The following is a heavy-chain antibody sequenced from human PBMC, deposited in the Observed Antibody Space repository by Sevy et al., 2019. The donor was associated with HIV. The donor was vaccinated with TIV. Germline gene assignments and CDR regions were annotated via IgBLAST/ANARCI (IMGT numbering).Heavy chain of an antibody. CDR1: GFTFSSYA. CDR3: ARGGYDILTGDFDY. V-gene: IGHV3-30-3*01. J-gene: IGHJ4*02. D-gene: IGHD3-9*01. Sequence: GGSLRLSCAASGFTFSSYAMHWVRQAPGKGLEWVAVISYDGSNKYYADSVKGRLTISRDNSKNTLYLQMNSLRAEDTSMYYCARGGYDILTGDFDYWGQGTLVTVSS. CDR2: ISYDGSNK.